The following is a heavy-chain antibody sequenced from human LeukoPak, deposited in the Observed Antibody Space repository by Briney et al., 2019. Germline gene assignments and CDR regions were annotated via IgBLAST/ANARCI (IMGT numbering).Heavy chain of an antibody. J-gene: IGHJ4*02. CDR3: ARVHPDGYSAY. CDR2: IHYSGST. Sequence: SETLSLTCTVSGGSIISYYWSWVRQPPGKGLEWIGYIHYSGSTKYNPSLKSRVTISVDTSNNHFSLKLSSVTAADTAVYFCARVHPDGYSAYWGQGILVTVSS. V-gene: IGHV4-59*01. CDR1: GGSIISYY. D-gene: IGHD5-24*01.